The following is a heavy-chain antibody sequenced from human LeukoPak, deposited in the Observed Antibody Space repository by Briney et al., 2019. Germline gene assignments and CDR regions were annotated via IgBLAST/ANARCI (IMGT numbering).Heavy chain of an antibody. V-gene: IGHV3-7*01. D-gene: IGHD2-21*01. CDR1: GFTFSDYW. Sequence: PGGSLRLSCAVSGFTFSDYWMTWVRQAPGKGLEWVANIKDDGSEKSYVDSVKGRFTISRDNAKNSLYLQMNSLRAEDTAVYYCARGPVVVIAPADYWGQGTLVTVSS. CDR2: IKDDGSEK. CDR3: ARGPVVVIAPADY. J-gene: IGHJ4*02.